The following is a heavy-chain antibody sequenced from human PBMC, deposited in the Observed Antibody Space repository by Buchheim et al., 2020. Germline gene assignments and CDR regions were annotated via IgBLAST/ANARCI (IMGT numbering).Heavy chain of an antibody. Sequence: EVQLLESGGGLVQPGGSLRLSCAASGFTFSSYAMSWVRQAPGKGLEWVSAISGSGGSTYYADSVKGRFTIPRDNSKNPLYLQMNSMRAEDTAVYYCAKEGAGIAVADTYYFDYWGQGTL. CDR3: AKEGAGIAVADTYYFDY. V-gene: IGHV3-23*01. J-gene: IGHJ4*02. CDR1: GFTFSSYA. CDR2: ISGSGGST. D-gene: IGHD6-19*01.